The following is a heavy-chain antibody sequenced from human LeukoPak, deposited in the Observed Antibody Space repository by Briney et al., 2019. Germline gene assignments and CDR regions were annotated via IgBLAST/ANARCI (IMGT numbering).Heavy chain of an antibody. CDR3: ARDPGSSGSYLYYFDY. CDR1: GFTFSSYG. CDR2: IWYDGSNK. Sequence: GGSLRLSCAASGFTFSSYGMHWVRQAPGKGLEWGAVIWYDGSNKYYADSVKGRFTISRDNSKNTLYLQMNSLRAEDTAVYYCARDPGSSGSYLYYFDYWGQGTLVTVSS. V-gene: IGHV3-33*01. J-gene: IGHJ4*02. D-gene: IGHD1-26*01.